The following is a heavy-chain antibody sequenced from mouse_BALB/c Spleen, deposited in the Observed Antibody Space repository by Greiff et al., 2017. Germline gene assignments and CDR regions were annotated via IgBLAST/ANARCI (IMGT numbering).Heavy chain of an antibody. Sequence: QVQLQQSGAELVRPGSSVKISCKASGYAFSSYWMNWVKQRPGQGLEWIGQIYPGDGDTNYNGKFKGKATLTADKSSSTAYMQLSSLTSEDSAVYFCAAGGYGSSFRAMDYWGQGTSVTVSS. CDR1: GYAFSSYW. CDR3: AAGGYGSSFRAMDY. D-gene: IGHD1-1*01. J-gene: IGHJ4*01. CDR2: IYPGDGDT. V-gene: IGHV1-80*01.